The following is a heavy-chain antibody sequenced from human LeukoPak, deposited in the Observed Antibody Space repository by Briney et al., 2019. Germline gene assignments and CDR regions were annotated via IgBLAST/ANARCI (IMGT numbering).Heavy chain of an antibody. J-gene: IGHJ3*02. Sequence: PGESLKISCKGSGSSFTSYWISWVRQMPGKGLEWTGRIDPSDSYTNYSPSFQGHVTISADKSISTAYLQWSSLKASDTAMYYCARMPIVVVPAAMEGAFDIWGQGTMVTVSS. CDR1: GSSFTSYW. D-gene: IGHD2-2*01. V-gene: IGHV5-10-1*01. CDR2: IDPSDSYT. CDR3: ARMPIVVVPAAMEGAFDI.